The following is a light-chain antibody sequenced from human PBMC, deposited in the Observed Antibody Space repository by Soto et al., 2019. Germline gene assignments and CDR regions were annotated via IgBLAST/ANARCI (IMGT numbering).Light chain of an antibody. Sequence: QSFLTQPPSASGSPGQSVAIPCTGTSSDVGGYNYVSWYQQHPGKAPKLMIYEVNKRPSGVPDRFSGSKSGNTASLTVSGLQAEDEADYYRSSYAGSSNVFGTGTKVTVL. CDR2: EVN. CDR3: SSYAGSSNV. V-gene: IGLV2-8*01. J-gene: IGLJ1*01. CDR1: SSDVGGYNY.